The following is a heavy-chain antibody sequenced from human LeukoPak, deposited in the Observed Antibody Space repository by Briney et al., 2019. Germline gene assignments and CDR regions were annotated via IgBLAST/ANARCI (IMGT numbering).Heavy chain of an antibody. CDR2: IYNTRSS. CDR1: GFTFSSYS. J-gene: IGHJ2*01. V-gene: IGHV4-59*08. D-gene: IGHD3-10*02. Sequence: SETLSLTCTVSGFTFSSYSWNWIRQPPGKGLEWIGYIYNTRSSNHNPSLKNRGSISFDKSKSQLSLNQSSVIARDADMSLCDRHAKMIFVRGAFWYFDLWGRGTLVTVSS. CDR3: DRHAKMIFVRGAFWYFDL.